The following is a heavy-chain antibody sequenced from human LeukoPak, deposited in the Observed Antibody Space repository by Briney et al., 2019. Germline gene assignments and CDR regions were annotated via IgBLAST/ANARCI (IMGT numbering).Heavy chain of an antibody. CDR1: GGSISSSSYS. V-gene: IGHV4-39*01. D-gene: IGHD7-27*01. J-gene: IGHJ4*02. CDR2: IYSSGTT. CDR3: ARVALGIAVDY. Sequence: SETLSLTCTVSGGSISSSSYSWSWIRQPSGKGLEWIGTIYSSGTTFYNPSLKSQVTISADTSMNQFSLNLNSVTAADSAVYFCARVALGIAVDYWGQGTLVTVSS.